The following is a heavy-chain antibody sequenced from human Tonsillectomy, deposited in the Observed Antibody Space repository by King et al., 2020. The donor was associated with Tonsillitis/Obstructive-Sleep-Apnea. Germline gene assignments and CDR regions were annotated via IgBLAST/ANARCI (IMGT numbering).Heavy chain of an antibody. Sequence: VQLVESGAEVRKPGASVKVSCKASGYTFISYGITWVRQAPGQGLEWMGWISAFNGNTNYTQKLQGRVAMTTDTSTSPASMAVRSLRADDTAVYYCAREAVLDCWSGPSLRYYFYYMDVWGKGTTVTVSS. V-gene: IGHV1-18*01. J-gene: IGHJ6*03. CDR2: ISAFNGNT. D-gene: IGHD3-3*01. CDR1: GYTFISYG. CDR3: AREAVLDCWSGPSLRYYFYYMDV.